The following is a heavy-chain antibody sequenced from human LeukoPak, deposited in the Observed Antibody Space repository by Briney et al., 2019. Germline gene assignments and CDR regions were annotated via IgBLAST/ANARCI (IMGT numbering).Heavy chain of an antibody. J-gene: IGHJ4*02. CDR3: ARGAPYCSGGSCRYYFDY. Sequence: WGTLRLSCAASGFTFSDYYLSWIRQGPGKGLEWVSYISSSGSTIYYADAVKGRFPISRDNATNSRYLQMNSLRAEDTAVYYCARGAPYCSGGSCRYYFDYWGQGNLVTVSS. V-gene: IGHV3-11*04. CDR1: GFTFSDYY. CDR2: ISSSGSTI. D-gene: IGHD2-15*01.